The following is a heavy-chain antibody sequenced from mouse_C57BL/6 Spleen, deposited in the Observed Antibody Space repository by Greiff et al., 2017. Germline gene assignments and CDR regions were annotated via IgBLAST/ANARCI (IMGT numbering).Heavy chain of an antibody. V-gene: IGHV1-82*01. CDR3: AGGDATVVATGYFDV. CDR1: GYAFSSSW. J-gene: IGHJ1*03. D-gene: IGHD1-1*01. CDR2: IYPGDGDT. Sequence: VKLMESGPELVKPGASVKISCKASGYAFSSSWMNWVKQRPGKGLEWMGRIYPGDGDTNYNGKFKGNATLTADKSSSTAYMQLSSLASEDSAVYFCAGGDATVVATGYFDVWGTGTTVTVSS.